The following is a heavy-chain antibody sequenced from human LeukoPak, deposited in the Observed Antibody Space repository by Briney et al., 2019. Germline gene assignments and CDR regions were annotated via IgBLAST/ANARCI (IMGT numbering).Heavy chain of an antibody. CDR2: ISGSGGST. V-gene: IGHV3-23*01. Sequence: GGSLRLSCAASGFTFNNYALSWVRQAPGKRLEWVSAISGSGGSTYYADSVKGRFTISRDNSKNTLYLQMNSLRAEDTAVYYCAKVLLAYSSSWYPSWFDPWGQGTLVTVSS. CDR1: GFTFNNYA. D-gene: IGHD6-13*01. J-gene: IGHJ5*02. CDR3: AKVLLAYSSSWYPSWFDP.